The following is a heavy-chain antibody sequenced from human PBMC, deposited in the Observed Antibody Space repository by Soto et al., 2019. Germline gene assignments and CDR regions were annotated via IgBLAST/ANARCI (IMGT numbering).Heavy chain of an antibody. D-gene: IGHD2-15*01. J-gene: IGHJ6*03. CDR1: GYTFTSYG. Sequence: ASVKVSCKASGYTFTSYGISWVRQAPGQGLEWMGWISAYNGNTNYAQKLQGRVTMTTDTSTSTAYMELRSLRSDDTAVYYCASGSFSSFYYYMDVWGKGTPVTVSS. CDR2: ISAYNGNT. CDR3: ASGSFSSFYYYMDV. V-gene: IGHV1-18*01.